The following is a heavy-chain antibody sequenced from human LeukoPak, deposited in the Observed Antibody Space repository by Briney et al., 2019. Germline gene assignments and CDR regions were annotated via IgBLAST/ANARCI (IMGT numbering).Heavy chain of an antibody. Sequence: SETLFLTCTVSGGSISSSSYYWGWIRQPPGKGLEWIGSIYYSGSTYYNPSLKSRVTISVDTSKNQFSLKLSSVTAADTAVYYCARDHQMYYYDSSGYYHYWGQGTLVTVSS. D-gene: IGHD3-22*01. J-gene: IGHJ4*02. CDR3: ARDHQMYYYDSSGYYHY. V-gene: IGHV4-39*07. CDR2: IYYSGST. CDR1: GGSISSSSYY.